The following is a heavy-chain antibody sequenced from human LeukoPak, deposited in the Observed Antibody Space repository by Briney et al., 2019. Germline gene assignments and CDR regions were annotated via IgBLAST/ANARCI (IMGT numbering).Heavy chain of an antibody. V-gene: IGHV4-39*07. J-gene: IGHJ4*02. CDR2: IYYSGST. CDR3: ATFGYDSSGYYYFDY. CDR1: GGSISSSSYY. Sequence: SETLSLTCTVSGGSISSSSYYWGWIRQPPGKGLEWIGSIYYSGSTYYNPSLKSRVTISVDMSKNQFSLKLSSVTAADTAVYYCATFGYDSSGYYYFDYWGQGTLVTVSS. D-gene: IGHD3-22*01.